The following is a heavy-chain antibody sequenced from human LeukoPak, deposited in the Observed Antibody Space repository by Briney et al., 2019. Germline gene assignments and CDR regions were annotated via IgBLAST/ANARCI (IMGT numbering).Heavy chain of an antibody. CDR1: GGSISNYY. D-gene: IGHD3-3*01. CDR3: ARDRDFWSGYYRGNWFDP. CDR2: IFYSGST. V-gene: IGHV4-59*01. J-gene: IGHJ5*02. Sequence: SETLSLTCTVSGGSISNYYWSWIRQPPGKGLEWIGYIFYSGSTNYNPSLKSRVTISIDTSKNQFSLKLSSVTAADTAVYYCARDRDFWSGYYRGNWFDPWGQGTLVTVSS.